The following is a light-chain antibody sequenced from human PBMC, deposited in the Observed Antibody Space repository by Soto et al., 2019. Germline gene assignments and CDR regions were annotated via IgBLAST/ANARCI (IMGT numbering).Light chain of an antibody. CDR3: QKYSSVPF. J-gene: IGKJ3*01. Sequence: DIQMTQSPTSLSASVGDRVTITCRASQDIRNFVAWYQQKPGKAPKLLIYAASTLQSGVPSRFSGSGSGTDFTLPITSLQPEDVEIYSCQKYSSVPFFGPGTKVEIK. CDR1: QDIRNF. V-gene: IGKV1-27*01. CDR2: AAS.